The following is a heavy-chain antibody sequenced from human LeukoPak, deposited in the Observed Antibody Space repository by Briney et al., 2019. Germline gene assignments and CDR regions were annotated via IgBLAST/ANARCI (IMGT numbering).Heavy chain of an antibody. J-gene: IGHJ4*02. CDR1: GGSISSYY. Sequence: PSETLSLTCTVSGGSISSYYWSWIRQPPGKGLEWIGYIYYSGSTNYNPSLKSRVTISVDTSKNQFSLKLSSVTAADTAVYYCARARIQLWPTPSYYFDYWGQGTLVTVPS. V-gene: IGHV4-59*01. CDR3: ARARIQLWPTPSYYFDY. D-gene: IGHD5-18*01. CDR2: IYYSGST.